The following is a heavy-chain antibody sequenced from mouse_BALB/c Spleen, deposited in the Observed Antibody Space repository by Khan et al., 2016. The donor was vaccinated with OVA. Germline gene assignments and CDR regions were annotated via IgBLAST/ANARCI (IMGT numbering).Heavy chain of an antibody. D-gene: IGHD1-1*02. V-gene: IGHV1S137*01. Sequence: QVQLQQPGAERVRLGVSVKSACKGSGYTCTDYAMHWVKQSHAKSLEWIGVISTYYGDADYNQRFQGKASMTVDKSSSTAYMELARLTSEDSAIYYCARGGRFAYWGEGTLVTVSA. CDR3: ARGGRFAY. CDR2: ISTYYGDA. CDR1: GYTCTDYA. J-gene: IGHJ3*01.